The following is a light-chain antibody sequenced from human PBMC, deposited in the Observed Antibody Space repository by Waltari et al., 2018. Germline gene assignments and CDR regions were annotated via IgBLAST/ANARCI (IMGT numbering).Light chain of an antibody. V-gene: IGLV3-25*03. CDR3: QSADRSDNYV. CDR2: KDS. J-gene: IGLJ1*01. Sequence: SYELKQAPSVSVFPGQTARITCSGDALPNKYAYWYQQKPGQAPVLGIYKDSERPSGIPERFSGSSSGTTATLTISGVQAEDEADYYCQSADRSDNYVFGSGTKVTVL. CDR1: ALPNKY.